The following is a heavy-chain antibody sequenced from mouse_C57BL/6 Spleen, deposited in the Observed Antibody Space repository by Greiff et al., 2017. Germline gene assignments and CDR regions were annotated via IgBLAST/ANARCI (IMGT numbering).Heavy chain of an antibody. CDR2: INPNNGGT. D-gene: IGHD1-1*01. CDR3: AREVTTVPGWYFDV. Sequence: VQLQQSGPELVKPGASVKIPCKASGYTFTDYNMDWVKQSHGKSLEWIGDINPNNGGTIYNQKFKGKATLTVDKSSSTAYMELRSLTSEDTAVYYCAREVTTVPGWYFDVWGTGTTVTVSP. J-gene: IGHJ1*03. V-gene: IGHV1-18*01. CDR1: GYTFTDYN.